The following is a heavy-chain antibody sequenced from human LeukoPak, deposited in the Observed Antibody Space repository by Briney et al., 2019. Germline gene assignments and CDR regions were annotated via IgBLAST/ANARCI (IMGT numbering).Heavy chain of an antibody. CDR3: AREGAMAGVNWFDP. Sequence: PGGSLRLSCAASGFTVSTNYMSWVRQAPGKGLEWVSVIYSGGSAFYTDSVKGRFTLSRDNSKNTVYLQMNSLRAEDTAVYYCAREGAMAGVNWFDPWGQGTLVTVSS. CDR2: IYSGGSA. V-gene: IGHV3-66*01. J-gene: IGHJ5*02. D-gene: IGHD1-26*01. CDR1: GFTVSTNY.